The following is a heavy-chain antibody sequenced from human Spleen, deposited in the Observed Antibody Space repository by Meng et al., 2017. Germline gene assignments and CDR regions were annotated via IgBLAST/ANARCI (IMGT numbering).Heavy chain of an antibody. CDR2: MSGRGGST. J-gene: IGHJ4*02. CDR3: TKIGEQWPATDY. CDR1: GFTFRSYA. D-gene: IGHD6-19*01. Sequence: GESLKISCAASGFTFRSYAMSWVRQAPGKGLEWVSAMSGRGGSTYYADSVKGRFTISRDNSKNTLYLQMNSLRAEDTAVYYCTKIGEQWPATDYWGQGTLVTVSS. V-gene: IGHV3-23*01.